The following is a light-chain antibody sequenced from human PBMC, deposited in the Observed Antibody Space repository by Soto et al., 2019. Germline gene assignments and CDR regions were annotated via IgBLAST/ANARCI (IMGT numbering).Light chain of an antibody. V-gene: IGKV3-15*01. Sequence: EIVMTRSPVTLSLSPGERVTFSCRASQSISNNLAWYQQKPGQAPRLLIHGPSTRATGVPARFGGSGSGTEFTLTISSLQSEDFAVYYCQQYNNWPETFGQGTKVDI. CDR3: QQYNNWPET. J-gene: IGKJ1*01. CDR2: GPS. CDR1: QSISNN.